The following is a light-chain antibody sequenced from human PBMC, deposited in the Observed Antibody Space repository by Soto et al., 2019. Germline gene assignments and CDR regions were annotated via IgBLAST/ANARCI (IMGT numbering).Light chain of an antibody. CDR1: SSDVGAYNY. CDR3: SSYTRPATYV. CDR2: DVS. Sequence: QSALTQPASMSGSPGQSITISCTGSSSDVGAYNYDSWYQQYRPGEAPKLIIYDVSHRPAGVSTRFSGSKSGNTASLTISGLQTEDEADYYCSSYTRPATYVFGTGTNVTVL. V-gene: IGLV2-14*03. J-gene: IGLJ1*01.